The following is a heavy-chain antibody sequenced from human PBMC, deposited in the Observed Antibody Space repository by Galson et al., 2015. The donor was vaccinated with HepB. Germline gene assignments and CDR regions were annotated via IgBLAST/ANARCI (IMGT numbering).Heavy chain of an antibody. CDR3: ARESRPLYGDYVGNDY. Sequence: SLRLSCAASGFTFSSYGMHWVRQAPGKGLEWVAVIWYDGSNKYYADSVKGRFTISRDNSKNTLYLQMNSLRAEDTAVYYCARESRPLYGDYVGNDYWGQGTLVTVSS. CDR1: GFTFSSYG. D-gene: IGHD4-17*01. CDR2: IWYDGSNK. J-gene: IGHJ4*02. V-gene: IGHV3-33*01.